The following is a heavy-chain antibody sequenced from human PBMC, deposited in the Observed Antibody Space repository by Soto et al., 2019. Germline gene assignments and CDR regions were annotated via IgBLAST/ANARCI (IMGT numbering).Heavy chain of an antibody. V-gene: IGHV3-33*01. CDR3: ARGIEQWLVIWWFDP. CDR2: IWYDGSNK. Sequence: GESLKISCAASGFTFSSYGMHWVRQAPGKGLEWVAVIWYDGSNKYYADSVKGRFTISRDNSKNTLYLQMNSLRAEDTAVYYCARGIEQWLVIWWFDPWGQGTLVTVSS. D-gene: IGHD6-19*01. J-gene: IGHJ5*02. CDR1: GFTFSSYG.